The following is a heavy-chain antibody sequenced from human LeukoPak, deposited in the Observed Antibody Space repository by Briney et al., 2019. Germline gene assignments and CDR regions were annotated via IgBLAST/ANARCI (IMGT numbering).Heavy chain of an antibody. D-gene: IGHD6-19*01. V-gene: IGHV3-64D*06. Sequence: GGSLRLSCSASGFTFSTYSMHWVRQAPGKGLEYVSSISTNGGSTYYADSVKGRFTISRDNSKNTLYLQMSSLGAEDTAVYYCVKDRSGWYYDMDVWGQGTTVTVSS. J-gene: IGHJ6*02. CDR2: ISTNGGST. CDR3: VKDRSGWYYDMDV. CDR1: GFTFSTYS.